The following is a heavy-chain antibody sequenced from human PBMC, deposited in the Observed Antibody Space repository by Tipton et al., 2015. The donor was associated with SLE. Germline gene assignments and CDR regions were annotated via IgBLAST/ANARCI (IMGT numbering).Heavy chain of an antibody. J-gene: IGHJ4*02. CDR3: ASYLFYGSGSLFY. Sequence: SLRLSCAASGFTFRSYGMHWVRQAPGKGLEWVAVIWYDGSNKYYADSVKGRFTISRDNSKNTLYLQMNSLRAEDTAVYYCASYLFYGSGSLFYWGQGTLVTVSS. CDR1: GFTFRSYG. V-gene: IGHV3-33*08. D-gene: IGHD3-10*01. CDR2: IWYDGSNK.